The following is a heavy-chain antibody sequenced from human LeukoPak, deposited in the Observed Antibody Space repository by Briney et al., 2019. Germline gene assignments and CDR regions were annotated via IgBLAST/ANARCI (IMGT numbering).Heavy chain of an antibody. CDR3: ARTLPTTYYDFWSGYSYDY. CDR1: GYTFTSYG. CDR2: ISAYNGNT. Sequence: GASVKVSCKASGYTFTSYGISWVRQAPGQGLEWMGWISAYNGNTNYAQKLQGRVTMTTDTSTSTAYMELRSLRSDDTAVYYCARTLPTTYYDFWSGYSYDYWGQGTLVTVSS. J-gene: IGHJ4*02. V-gene: IGHV1-18*01. D-gene: IGHD3-3*01.